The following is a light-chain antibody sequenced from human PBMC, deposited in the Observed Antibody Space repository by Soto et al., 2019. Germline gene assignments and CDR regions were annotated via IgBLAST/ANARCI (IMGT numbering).Light chain of an antibody. CDR3: PQYDSLIPP. CDR2: DAT. V-gene: IGKV1-33*01. CDR1: QDINNY. J-gene: IGKJ5*01. Sequence: SEMARTTSFLSAIVGDRVTIPCQASQDINNYLNWYQQKPGKAPKLLIFDATNLETGVPSRFSGSGSRTHFSFTITSLQPDDFAPYYCPQYDSLIPPFGVGTRLEIK.